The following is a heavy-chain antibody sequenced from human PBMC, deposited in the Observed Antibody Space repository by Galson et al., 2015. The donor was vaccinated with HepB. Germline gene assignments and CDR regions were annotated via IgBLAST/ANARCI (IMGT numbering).Heavy chain of an antibody. CDR3: AKDEWYYGSGSPLYYFDY. D-gene: IGHD3-10*01. CDR1: GFTFSSYG. V-gene: IGHV3-30*18. CDR2: ITNDGSNK. Sequence: SLRLSCAASGFTFSSYGMHWVRQAPGKGLEWVAVITNDGSNKYYADSVKGRFTISRDNSTNTLYLQMNSLRAEDTAVYYCAKDEWYYGSGSPLYYFDYWGQGTLVTVSS. J-gene: IGHJ4*02.